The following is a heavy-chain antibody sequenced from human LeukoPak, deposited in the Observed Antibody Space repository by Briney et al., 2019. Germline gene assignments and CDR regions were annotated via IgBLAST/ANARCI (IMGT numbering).Heavy chain of an antibody. CDR1: GFTFSSYA. D-gene: IGHD2-2*01. V-gene: IGHV3-30-3*01. CDR3: ARDIVVVPAAPFDY. Sequence: GGSLRLSCAASGFTFSSYAKHWVRQAPGKGLEWVAVISYDGSNKYYADSVKGRFTISRDNSKNTLYLQMNSLRAEDTAVYYCARDIVVVPAAPFDYWGQGTLVTVSS. CDR2: ISYDGSNK. J-gene: IGHJ4*02.